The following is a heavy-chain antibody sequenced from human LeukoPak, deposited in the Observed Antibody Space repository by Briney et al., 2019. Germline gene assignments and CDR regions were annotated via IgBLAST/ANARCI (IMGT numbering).Heavy chain of an antibody. Sequence: GGSLRLSCVASGFIFSHYGFHWVRQAPGKGLEWVAVIWSDGSNKFYGDSVKGRFAISRDDSQKTVFLHMNSLRVEDTAIYFCARDAQRGFDYSNSLRYWGQGILVTVSS. V-gene: IGHV3-33*01. D-gene: IGHD4-11*01. CDR2: IWSDGSNK. CDR3: ARDAQRGFDYSNSLRY. J-gene: IGHJ4*02. CDR1: GFIFSHYG.